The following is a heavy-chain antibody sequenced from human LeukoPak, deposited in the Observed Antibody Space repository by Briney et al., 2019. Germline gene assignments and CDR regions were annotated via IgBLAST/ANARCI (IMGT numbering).Heavy chain of an antibody. CDR3: AGGPGWGYGDYFDY. D-gene: IGHD4-17*01. CDR1: GASFSRYY. CDR2: IKHGGNT. V-gene: IGHV4-34*01. J-gene: IGHJ4*02. Sequence: PSETLSLTCAAYGASFSRYYWSWIRQSPGKGLEWIGEIKHGGNTNFNPSLKSRVTISLDTSKNQFSLKLDSVTAADTAVYYCAGGPGWGYGDYFDYWGRGTLVTVSS.